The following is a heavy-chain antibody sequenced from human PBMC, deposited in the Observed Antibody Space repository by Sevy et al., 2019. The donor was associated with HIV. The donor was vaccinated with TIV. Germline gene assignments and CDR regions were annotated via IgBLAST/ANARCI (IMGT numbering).Heavy chain of an antibody. V-gene: IGHV3-33*01. CDR1: GFTFSAYA. D-gene: IGHD3-22*01. CDR3: ARGGYYYDNAAYYAFDS. J-gene: IGHJ4*02. Sequence: GGSLRLSCTTSGFTFSAYAMHWVRQAPGKGLEGVAIIWSDGAYQYHGDSVKGRFTISRDNSKNTLYLQMNSLRVEDTAVYYCARGGYYYDNAAYYAFDSWGQGTLVTVSS. CDR2: IWSDGAYQ.